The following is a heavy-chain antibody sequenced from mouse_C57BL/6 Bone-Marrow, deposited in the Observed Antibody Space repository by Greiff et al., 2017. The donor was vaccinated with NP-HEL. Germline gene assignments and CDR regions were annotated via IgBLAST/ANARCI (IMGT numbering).Heavy chain of an antibody. CDR3: ARAGGTGFAY. CDR2: ISDGGSYT. Sequence: EVQVVESGGGLVKPGGSLKLSCAASGFTFSSYAMSWVRQTPEKRLAWVATISDGGSYTYYPDNVKGRFTISRDNAKNNLYLQMSHLKSEDTAMDYCARAGGTGFAYWGQGTLVTVSA. D-gene: IGHD1-1*02. CDR1: GFTFSSYA. J-gene: IGHJ3*01. V-gene: IGHV5-4*01.